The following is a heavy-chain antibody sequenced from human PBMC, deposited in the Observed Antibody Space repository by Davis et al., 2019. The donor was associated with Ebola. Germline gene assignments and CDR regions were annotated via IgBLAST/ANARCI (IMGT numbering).Heavy chain of an antibody. CDR3: ARRGQPYMDL. CDR1: GFNLRDCDG. D-gene: IGHD3-10*01. CDR2: INIHNGKI. Sequence: ASVKVSCKASGFNLRDCDGVTWVRQAPGQGLEWMGWINIHNGKIDYAQKVQDRVTLTTDTPTSTAYMELRSLRSDDSAVYYCARRGQPYMDLRGTGTTVTVSS. J-gene: IGHJ6*03. V-gene: IGHV1-18*04.